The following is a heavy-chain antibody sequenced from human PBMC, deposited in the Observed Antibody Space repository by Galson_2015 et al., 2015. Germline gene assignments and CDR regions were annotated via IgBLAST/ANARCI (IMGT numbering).Heavy chain of an antibody. CDR3: ARESVATRGGMDV. Sequence: LRLSCAASGFTFSSYAMSWVRQAPGKGLEWIGEINHSGSTNHNPPLKSRVTIAVDTSKNQFSLKLSSVTAADTAVYYCARESVATRGGMDVWGQGTTVTVSS. CDR1: GFTFSSYA. J-gene: IGHJ6*02. D-gene: IGHD6-6*01. CDR2: INHSGST. V-gene: IGHV4-34*01.